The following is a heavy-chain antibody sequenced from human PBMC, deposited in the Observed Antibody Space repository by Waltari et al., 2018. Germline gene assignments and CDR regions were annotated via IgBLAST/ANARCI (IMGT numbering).Heavy chain of an antibody. Sequence: QVQLQQWGAGLLKPSETLSLTCAVYGGSFSGYYWSWIRQPPGKGLEWIGEINHLVSTNSNPSLKRRVTISVDPSKNQFSLKLSSVTAADTAVYYCARALITMVRGTHVLGDYYYGMDVWGQGTTVTVSS. V-gene: IGHV4-34*01. CDR3: ARALITMVRGTHVLGDYYYGMDV. J-gene: IGHJ6*02. CDR1: GGSFSGYY. CDR2: INHLVST. D-gene: IGHD3-10*01.